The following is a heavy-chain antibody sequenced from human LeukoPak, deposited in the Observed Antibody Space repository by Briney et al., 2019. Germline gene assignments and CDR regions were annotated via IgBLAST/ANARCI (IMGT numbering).Heavy chain of an antibody. J-gene: IGHJ3*02. CDR1: GGSISSSSYY. V-gene: IGHV4-39*02. Sequence: SETLSLTCTVSGGSISSSSYYWGWIRQPPGKGLEWIGSIYYSGSTYYNPSLKSRVTISVDTSKNRFSLKLSSVTAADTAVYYCARDTLRFLEWLEPYAFDIWGQGTMVTVSS. D-gene: IGHD3-3*01. CDR3: ARDTLRFLEWLEPYAFDI. CDR2: IYYSGST.